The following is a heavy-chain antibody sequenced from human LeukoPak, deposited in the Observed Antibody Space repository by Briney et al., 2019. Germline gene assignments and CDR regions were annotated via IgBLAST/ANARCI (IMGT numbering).Heavy chain of an antibody. D-gene: IGHD4-11*01. CDR2: INPSGGST. CDR1: GGTFSSYA. V-gene: IGHV1-46*01. CDR3: ARVISNYPWGYYYYYMDV. Sequence: ASVKVSCKASGGTFSSYAISWVRQAPGQGLEWMGIINPSGGSTSYAQKFQGRVTISVDTSKNQFSLKLSSVTAADTAVYYCARVISNYPWGYYYYYMDVWGKGTTVTISS. J-gene: IGHJ6*03.